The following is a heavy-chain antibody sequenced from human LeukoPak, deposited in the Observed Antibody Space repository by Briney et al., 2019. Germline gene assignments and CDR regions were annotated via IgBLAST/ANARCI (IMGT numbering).Heavy chain of an antibody. CDR2: INPNSGGT. CDR3: ARDHLAPGHVASAPFDP. V-gene: IGHV1-2*06. CDR1: GYTFTCYY. Sequence: ASVKVSCKASGYTFTCYYMHWVREAPGQGLEWMGRINPNSGGTNYAQKFQGRVTMTRDTSISTAYMELSRLRSDDTAVYYCARDHLAPGHVASAPFDPWGQGTLVTVSS. J-gene: IGHJ5*02. D-gene: IGHD3-3*02.